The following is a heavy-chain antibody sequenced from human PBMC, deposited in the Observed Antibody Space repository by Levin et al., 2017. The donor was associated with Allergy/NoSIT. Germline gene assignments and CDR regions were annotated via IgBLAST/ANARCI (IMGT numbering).Heavy chain of an antibody. CDR1: GYTFTSYY. J-gene: IGHJ6*03. CDR3: ARGSGDSSSWYSRYYYYMDV. D-gene: IGHD6-13*01. CDR2: INPSGGST. V-gene: IGHV1-46*01. Sequence: GASVKVSCKASGYTFTSYYMHWVRQATGQGLEWMGIINPSGGSTSYAQKFQGRVTMTRDTSTSTVYMELSSLRSEDTAVYYCARGSGDSSSWYSRYYYYMDVWGKGTTVTVSS.